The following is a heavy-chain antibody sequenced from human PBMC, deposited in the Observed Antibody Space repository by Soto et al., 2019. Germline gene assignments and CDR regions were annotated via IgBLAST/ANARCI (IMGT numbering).Heavy chain of an antibody. V-gene: IGHV1-69*13. CDR2: IITIFGTE. CDR1: GGHLSSYA. J-gene: IGHJ5*02. Sequence: SAVKVACQASGGHLSSYAISWLRQALGQGLEWMGGIITIFGTENYAKKFQGRVTITAEDYTRTAYMELRRCKPDDPAVYFCAKHKGALVNFDHWGQGTADTVSS. D-gene: IGHD2-21*01. CDR3: AKHKGALVNFDH.